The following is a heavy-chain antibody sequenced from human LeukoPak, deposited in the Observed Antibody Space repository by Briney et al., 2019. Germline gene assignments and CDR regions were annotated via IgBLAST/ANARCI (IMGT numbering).Heavy chain of an antibody. J-gene: IGHJ6*03. CDR3: ARCRASYYYYMDV. CDR1: GYTFISYT. V-gene: IGHV1-46*01. CDR2: VNPSGGNT. Sequence: GASVMVSCKAFGYTFISYTMHWVRQAPGQGLEWTGIVNPSGGNTNYAQKFQGRVTMTRDMSTTTVYMELRSLRSDDTAVYYCARCRASYYYYMDVWGKGTTVTVSS.